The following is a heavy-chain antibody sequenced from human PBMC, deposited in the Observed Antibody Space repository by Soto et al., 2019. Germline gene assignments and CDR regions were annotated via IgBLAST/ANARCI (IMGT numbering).Heavy chain of an antibody. CDR3: AKDSMTGLNWFDP. J-gene: IGHJ5*02. CDR2: ISSSSKYI. CDR1: GFTFSSYA. Sequence: PGGSLRLSCAASGFTFSSYAMSWVRQAPGKGLEWVSSISSSSKYIYYTDSVKGRFTISRDNAKNSLYLQMNSLRAEDTAVYYCAKDSMTGLNWFDPWGQGTLVTVSS. D-gene: IGHD3-9*01. V-gene: IGHV3-21*01.